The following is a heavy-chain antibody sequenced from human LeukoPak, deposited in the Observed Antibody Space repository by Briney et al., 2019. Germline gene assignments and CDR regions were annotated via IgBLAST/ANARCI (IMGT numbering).Heavy chain of an antibody. Sequence: GGSLRLSCAASGFTFSSYAMHWVRQAPGKGLEWVAVISYDGSNKYYADSVKGRFTISRDNSKNTLYLQMNSLRAEDTAVYYCARDTGYNFGYKVHWGQGTLVTVSS. CDR1: GFTFSSYA. CDR2: ISYDGSNK. CDR3: ARDTGYNFGYKVH. V-gene: IGHV3-30-3*01. J-gene: IGHJ4*02. D-gene: IGHD5-18*01.